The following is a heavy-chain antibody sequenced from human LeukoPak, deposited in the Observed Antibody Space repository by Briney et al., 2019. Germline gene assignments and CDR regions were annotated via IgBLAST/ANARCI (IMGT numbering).Heavy chain of an antibody. Sequence: TGGSLRLFCAASGFTFDDYAMHWLRHAPGKGLEWVSGISGNSGSIGYADSVKGRFTISRDNAKNSLYLQMNSLRAEDTALYYCAKGQLYGGNSNWFAPWGQGTVVTVSS. CDR1: GFTFDDYA. CDR2: ISGNSGSI. CDR3: AKGQLYGGNSNWFAP. V-gene: IGHV3-9*01. J-gene: IGHJ5*02. D-gene: IGHD4-23*01.